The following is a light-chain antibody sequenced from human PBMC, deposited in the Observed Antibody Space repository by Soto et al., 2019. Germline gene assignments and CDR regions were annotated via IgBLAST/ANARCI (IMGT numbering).Light chain of an antibody. CDR1: QSVGSD. J-gene: IGKJ4*01. CDR2: DAS. Sequence: EVVMTQSPATLSVSPGERATLSCRASQSVGSDLAWYQQKPGQAPRLVIYDASSRANGIPARFTGSGSGTDFTLTISSLEPEDFAVYYCQQRSNWPLITFGGGTKVDIK. CDR3: QQRSNWPLIT. V-gene: IGKV3-11*01.